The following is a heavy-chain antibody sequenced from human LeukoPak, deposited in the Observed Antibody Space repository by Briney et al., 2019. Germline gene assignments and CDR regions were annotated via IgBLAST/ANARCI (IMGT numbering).Heavy chain of an antibody. V-gene: IGHV3-30-3*01. CDR2: ISYDGSNK. D-gene: IGHD5-24*01. J-gene: IGHJ4*02. CDR1: GFTFSSYA. Sequence: PGRSLRLSCAASGFTFSSYAMHWVRQAPGKGLEWVAVISYDGSNKYYADSVKGRFTISRDNSKNTLYLQMNSLRAEDTAVYYCARLEMAPNYWGQGTLVTVSS. CDR3: ARLEMAPNY.